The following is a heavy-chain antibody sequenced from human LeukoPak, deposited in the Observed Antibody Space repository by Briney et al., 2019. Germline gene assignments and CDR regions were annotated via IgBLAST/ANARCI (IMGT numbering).Heavy chain of an antibody. Sequence: GGSLRFSCAASGFTFSNYGMTWLRQTPAKGLEWVSAISGSGETTYYSDSVKGRFTISRDNSKNTLFLQMNSLRVEDAAMYYCAKTDGYFDQWGQGTLVAVSS. D-gene: IGHD3-22*01. CDR2: ISGSGETT. V-gene: IGHV3-23*01. J-gene: IGHJ4*02. CDR1: GFTFSNYG. CDR3: AKTDGYFDQ.